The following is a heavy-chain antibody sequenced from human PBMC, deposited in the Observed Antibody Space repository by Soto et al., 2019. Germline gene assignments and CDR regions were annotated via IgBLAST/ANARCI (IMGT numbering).Heavy chain of an antibody. V-gene: IGHV1-3*01. CDR3: AEMETGGLGMLRRWRDS. J-gene: IGHJ5*01. Sequence: ASVKVSCKASGYTFTSYAMHWVRQAPGQRLEWMGWINAGSGNTKYSQKFQGRVTITRDTSASTAYMELSSLTSEDTAVYYCAEMETGGLGMLRRWRDSWGKAPLVTVS. D-gene: IGHD3-16*01. CDR2: INAGSGNT. CDR1: GYTFTSYA.